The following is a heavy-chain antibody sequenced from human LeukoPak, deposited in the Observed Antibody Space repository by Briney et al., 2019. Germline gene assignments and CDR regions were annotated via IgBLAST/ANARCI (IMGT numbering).Heavy chain of an antibody. Sequence: GSSVKVSCKASGGTFRSYAISWVRQAPGQGLEWMGGIIPIFGTANNAQKFQGRVAITTDESTSAAYMELSSLRSEDTAVYHCARGHSGSYYGNVDSWGQGTLVTVSS. CDR1: GGTFRSYA. V-gene: IGHV1-69*05. J-gene: IGHJ4*02. CDR2: IIPIFGTA. CDR3: ARGHSGSYYGNVDS. D-gene: IGHD1-26*01.